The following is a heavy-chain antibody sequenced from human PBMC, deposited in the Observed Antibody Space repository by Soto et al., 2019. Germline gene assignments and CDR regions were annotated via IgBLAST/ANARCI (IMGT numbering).Heavy chain of an antibody. CDR3: ARLACCDSYGYHFYWFAA. V-gene: IGHV4-59*01. CDR2: IYYSGST. CDR1: GGSISSYY. J-gene: IGHJ5*02. D-gene: IGHD5-18*01. Sequence: SETLSLTCTVSGGSISSYYWSWIRQPPGKGLEWIGYIYYSGSTNYNPSLKSRVTISVDTSKNQFSLKLSSVTAADTAVYYCARLACCDSYGYHFYWFAARGQGTLGPVS.